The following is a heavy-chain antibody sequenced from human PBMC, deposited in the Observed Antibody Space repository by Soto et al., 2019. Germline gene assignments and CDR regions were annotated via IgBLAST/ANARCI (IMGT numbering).Heavy chain of an antibody. V-gene: IGHV3-49*04. D-gene: IGHD4-17*01. Sequence: HPGGSLRLSCTASGFTFGDYAMSWVRQAPGKGLEWVGFIRSKAYGGTTEYAASVKGRFTISRDDSKSIAYLQMNSLKTEDTAVYYCTRDLLLASLDGDYPGPFDYWGQGTLVTVSS. CDR1: GFTFGDYA. CDR3: TRDLLLASLDGDYPGPFDY. J-gene: IGHJ4*02. CDR2: IRSKAYGGTT.